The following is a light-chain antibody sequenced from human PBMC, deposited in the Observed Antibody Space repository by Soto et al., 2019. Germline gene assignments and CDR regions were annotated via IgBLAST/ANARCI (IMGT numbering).Light chain of an antibody. J-gene: IGKJ1*01. Sequence: ELTQSPATLSLSPGERVTLSCRASQTVRSSFVAWYQQKPGQAPRLLIYCASTRATGIPDRFSGSGSGPAFTLTISSLQPEDLAVYYCQHYGRSSWTFGQGTKVAIK. V-gene: IGKV3-20*01. CDR2: CAS. CDR3: QHYGRSSWT. CDR1: QTVRSSF.